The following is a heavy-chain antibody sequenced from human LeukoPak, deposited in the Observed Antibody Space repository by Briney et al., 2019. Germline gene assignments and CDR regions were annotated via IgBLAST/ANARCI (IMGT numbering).Heavy chain of an antibody. J-gene: IGHJ6*03. D-gene: IGHD6-13*01. CDR3: ARSVGSSWYVFRNYYYYMDV. CDR2: ISAYNGNT. V-gene: IGHV1-18*01. Sequence: GASVKVSCKASGYTFTSYGISWVRQAPGQGLEWMGWISAYNGNTNYAQKLQGRVTMTTDTSTSTAYMELRSLRSDDTAVYYCARSVGSSWYVFRNYYYYMDVWGKGTTVTVSS. CDR1: GYTFTSYG.